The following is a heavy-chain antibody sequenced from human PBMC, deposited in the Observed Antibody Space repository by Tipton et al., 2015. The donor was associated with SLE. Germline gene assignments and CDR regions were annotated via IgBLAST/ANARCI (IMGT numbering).Heavy chain of an antibody. Sequence: TLSLTCTVSGGSISSYFWSWIRQPPGKGLEWIGFIYYSGSTNYNPSPKSRVTISVDTSKNQFSLKLSSVTAADTAVYYCARGGSSTSAARYMDVWGKGTTVTVSS. J-gene: IGHJ6*03. V-gene: IGHV4-59*01. CDR1: GGSISSYF. D-gene: IGHD2-2*01. CDR3: ARGGSSTSAARYMDV. CDR2: IYYSGST.